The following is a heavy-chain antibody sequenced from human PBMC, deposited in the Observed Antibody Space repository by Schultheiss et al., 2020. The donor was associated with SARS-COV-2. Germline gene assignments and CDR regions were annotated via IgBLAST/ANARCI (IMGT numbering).Heavy chain of an antibody. V-gene: IGHV3-9*01. J-gene: IGHJ4*02. CDR2: ISWNSGSI. Sequence: GGSLRLSCAASGFTFDDYAMHWVRQAPGKGLEWVSGISWNSGSIGYADSVKGRFTISRDNSKNTLYLQMNSLRADDTAVYYCARWGQPAYWGQGTLVTVSS. D-gene: IGHD1-14*01. CDR1: GFTFDDYA. CDR3: ARWGQPAY.